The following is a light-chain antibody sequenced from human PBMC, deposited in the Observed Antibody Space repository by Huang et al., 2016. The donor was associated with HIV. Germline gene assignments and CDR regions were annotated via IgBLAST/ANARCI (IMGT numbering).Light chain of an antibody. Sequence: EIVLTQSPATLSLSPGERATLSCRASQSVTTLLAWFQQKPGQAPRLRIYDASNRATGVPARFSGSGSGTDFTLTISSLEPEDFAVYYCQQRYNWPPITFGQGTRLEIK. CDR3: QQRYNWPPIT. CDR2: DAS. J-gene: IGKJ5*01. V-gene: IGKV3-11*01. CDR1: QSVTTL.